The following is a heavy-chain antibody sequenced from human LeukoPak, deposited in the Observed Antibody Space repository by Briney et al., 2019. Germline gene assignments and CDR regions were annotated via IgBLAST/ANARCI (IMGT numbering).Heavy chain of an antibody. V-gene: IGHV3-30*07. J-gene: IGHJ6*02. CDR2: ISYDGSNK. CDR3: AREDYDILTGYYCGMDV. CDR1: GFTFSSYA. Sequence: GRSLRLSCAASGFTFSSYAMHWVRQAPGKGLEWVAVISYDGSNKYYADSVKGRFTISRDNAKNSLYLQMNSLRAEDTAVYYCAREDYDILTGYYCGMDVWGQGTTVTVSS. D-gene: IGHD3-9*01.